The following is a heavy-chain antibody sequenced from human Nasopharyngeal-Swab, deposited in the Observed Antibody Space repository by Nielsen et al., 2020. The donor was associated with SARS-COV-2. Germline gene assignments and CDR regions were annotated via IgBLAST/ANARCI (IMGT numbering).Heavy chain of an antibody. CDR3: ARVERTYYMDV. D-gene: IGHD3/OR15-3a*01. CDR2: INHSGST. V-gene: IGHV4-34*01. Sequence: WIRQPPGKGLEWIGEINHSGSTNYNPSLKSRVTISIDTSKNQFSLKLSSVTAEDTAVYYCARVERTYYMDVWGKGTTVTVS. J-gene: IGHJ6*03.